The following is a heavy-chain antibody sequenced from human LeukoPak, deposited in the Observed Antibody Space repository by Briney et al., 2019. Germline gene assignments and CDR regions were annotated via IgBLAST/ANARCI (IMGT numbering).Heavy chain of an antibody. CDR2: ISSSSSYI. CDR3: AREYYDSSGYFDY. Sequence: PSETLSLTCAVYGGSFSGYYWSWVRQAPGKGLEWVSSISSSSSYIYYADSVKGRFTISRDNAKNSLYLQMNSLRAEDTAVYYCAREYYDSSGYFDYWGQGTLVTVSS. V-gene: IGHV3-21*01. D-gene: IGHD3-22*01. J-gene: IGHJ4*02. CDR1: GGSFSGYY.